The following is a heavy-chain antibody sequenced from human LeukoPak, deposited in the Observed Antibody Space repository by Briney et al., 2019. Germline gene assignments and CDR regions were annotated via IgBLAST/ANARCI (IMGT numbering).Heavy chain of an antibody. CDR3: SRAGTGFNIQGAY. CDR1: GASISSHY. V-gene: IGHV4-59*11. D-gene: IGHD1-14*01. CDR2: IHYSGST. Sequence: SETLSLTCSVSGASISSHYWSWIRQPPGQGLEWIGYIHYSGSTNCNPSLKSRVTISLDTSKNQFSLKLTSVTAADTAVYYCSRAGTGFNIQGAYWGQGTLVTVSS. J-gene: IGHJ4*02.